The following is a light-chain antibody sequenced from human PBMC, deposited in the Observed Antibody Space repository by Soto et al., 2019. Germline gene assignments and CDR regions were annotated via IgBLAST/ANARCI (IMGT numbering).Light chain of an antibody. CDR3: CSYAGSSTYAV. CDR1: SSDVGSYNL. CDR2: EVS. V-gene: IGLV2-23*02. J-gene: IGLJ7*01. Sequence: QSALTQPASVSGSPGQSITISCTGTSSDVGSYNLVSWYQQHPGKAPELMIYEVSKRPSGVSNRFFAFKSGNTASLTISGLQAEDEADYYCCSYAGSSTYAVFGGGTKLTVL.